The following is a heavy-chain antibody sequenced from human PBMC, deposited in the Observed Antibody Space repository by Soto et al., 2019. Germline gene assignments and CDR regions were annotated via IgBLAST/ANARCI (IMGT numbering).Heavy chain of an antibody. J-gene: IGHJ4*02. CDR3: ARGMVMVRGVISYYFDY. CDR1: GGSFSGYY. D-gene: IGHD3-10*01. CDR2: INHSGST. V-gene: IGHV4-34*01. Sequence: SETLSLTCAVYGGSFSGYYLSWSRQPPGKGLEWIGEINHSGSTNYNPSLKSRVTISVDTSKNQFSLKLSSVTAADTAVYYCARGMVMVRGVISYYFDYWGQGTLVTVYS.